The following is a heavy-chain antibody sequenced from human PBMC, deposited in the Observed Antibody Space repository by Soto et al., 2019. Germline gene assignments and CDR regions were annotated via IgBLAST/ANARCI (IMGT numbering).Heavy chain of an antibody. Sequence: SETLSLTCTVSGGSISSGDYYWSWIRQPPGKGLEWIGYIYYSGSTYYNPSLTSRVTISVDTSKNQFSLKLSSVTAADPAVYYCARGQWRVLSPWFAIWGQGTRVTDTS. V-gene: IGHV4-30-4*01. CDR2: IYYSGST. J-gene: IGHJ5*02. D-gene: IGHD6-19*01. CDR3: ARGQWRVLSPWFAI. CDR1: GGSISSGDYY.